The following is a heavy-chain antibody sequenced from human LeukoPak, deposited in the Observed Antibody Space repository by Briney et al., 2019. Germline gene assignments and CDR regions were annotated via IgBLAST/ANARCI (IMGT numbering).Heavy chain of an antibody. V-gene: IGHV3-21*01. CDR1: GISVSSNY. Sequence: GGSLRLSCAASGISVSSNYMSWVRQAPGKGLEWVSSISSSSSYIYYADSVKGRFTISRDNAKNSLYLQMNSLRAEDTAVYYCASGSTVTGVDYWGQGTLVTVSS. D-gene: IGHD4-17*01. J-gene: IGHJ4*02. CDR2: ISSSSSYI. CDR3: ASGSTVTGVDY.